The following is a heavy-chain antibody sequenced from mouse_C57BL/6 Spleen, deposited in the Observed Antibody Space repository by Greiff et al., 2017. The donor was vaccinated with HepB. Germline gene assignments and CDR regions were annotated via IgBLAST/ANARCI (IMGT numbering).Heavy chain of an antibody. J-gene: IGHJ2*01. CDR2: ISSSGST. Sequence: EVKLQESGPALVKPSQTVSLTCTVTGYSITNGNHWWNWIRQVPGSKLEWIGYISSSGSTDSKPSLKSRISITRDPSKNQLFLQLNSVTTEDIATYYCAREAGYGSSLYYFDYGGQGTTLTVSS. CDR1: GYSITNGNHW. D-gene: IGHD1-1*01. V-gene: IGHV3-4*01. CDR3: AREAGYGSSLYYFDY.